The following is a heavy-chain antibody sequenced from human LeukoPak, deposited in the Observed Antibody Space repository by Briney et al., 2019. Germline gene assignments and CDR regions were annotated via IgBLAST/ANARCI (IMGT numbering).Heavy chain of an antibody. V-gene: IGHV3-23*01. CDR3: ASRAYGDYANY. Sequence: GGSLRLSCVASGFTFSSYAMSWVRQAPGKGLEWVSTISDFGFGTYYADSVKGRFTISTDNSKNTLYLQMNSLRAEDTAVYYCASRAYGDYANYWGQGTLVTVSS. CDR1: GFTFSSYA. CDR2: ISDFGFGT. J-gene: IGHJ4*02. D-gene: IGHD4-17*01.